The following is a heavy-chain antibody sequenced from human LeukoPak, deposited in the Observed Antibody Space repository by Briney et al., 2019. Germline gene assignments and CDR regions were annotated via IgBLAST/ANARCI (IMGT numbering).Heavy chain of an antibody. CDR2: INPNSGGT. D-gene: IGHD6-19*01. CDR3: ARGGGYSSGWYDY. Sequence: ASVKVSCKASGYTFTGYYMHWVRQAPGQGLEWMGWINPNSGGTNYAQKFQGRVTITADESTSTAYMELSSLRSEDTAVYYCARGGGYSSGWYDYWGQGTLVTVSS. V-gene: IGHV1-2*02. CDR1: GYTFTGYY. J-gene: IGHJ4*02.